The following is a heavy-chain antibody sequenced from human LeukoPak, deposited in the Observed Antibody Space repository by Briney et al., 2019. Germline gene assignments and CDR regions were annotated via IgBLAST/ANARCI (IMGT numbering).Heavy chain of an antibody. CDR3: AKEKGYNFAEFDY. D-gene: IGHD5-24*01. CDR2: IYPGDSDT. CDR1: GYNFTSYW. Sequence: GESLRISCKGSGYNFTSYWIGWVRQMPGKGLEWMGIIYPGDSDTRYSPSFQGQVTISADKSISTAYLQWSSLKASDTAMYYCAKEKGYNFAEFDYWGQGTLVTVSS. J-gene: IGHJ4*02. V-gene: IGHV5-51*01.